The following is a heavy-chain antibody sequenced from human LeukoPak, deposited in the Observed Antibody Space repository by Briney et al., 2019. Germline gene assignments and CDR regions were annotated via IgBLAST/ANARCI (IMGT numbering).Heavy chain of an antibody. V-gene: IGHV3-72*01. CDR2: IRNEANSYTT. Sequence: PGGSQRLSCAASGFTFRTLYMDWVRQAPGKGLECVVRIRNEANSYTTDYATSVKGRFTISRDDSKNSLFLQMNSLKTEDTAFYYCVRVRHGDSFDYWGQGTLVTVSS. D-gene: IGHD4-17*01. J-gene: IGHJ4*02. CDR3: VRVRHGDSFDY. CDR1: GFTFRTLY.